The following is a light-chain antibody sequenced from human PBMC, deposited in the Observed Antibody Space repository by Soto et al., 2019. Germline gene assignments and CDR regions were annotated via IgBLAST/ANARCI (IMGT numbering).Light chain of an antibody. CDR1: QSISSK. CDR3: QQYNNWPQT. V-gene: IGKV3-15*01. J-gene: IGKJ1*01. Sequence: EIKMAQSPDTLSVSPGEIATLSFSASQSISSKLAWYQQRPGQAPRLLIYGASTRATGIPARFSGSGSGTEFTLTISSLQSEDFAVYYCQQYNNWPQTFGQGTKVDIK. CDR2: GAS.